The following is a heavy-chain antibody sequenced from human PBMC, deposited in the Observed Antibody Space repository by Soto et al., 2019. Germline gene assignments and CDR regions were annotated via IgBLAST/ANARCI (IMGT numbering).Heavy chain of an antibody. Sequence: PGESLKISCKGSGYSFASYWICWVRQMPVKGLEWMGIIYPGDSDTRYSPSFQGQVTISADKSISTAYLHWSSLKASDSAMYYCARQVEDGYSFAYHYWGQGTQVPVSS. D-gene: IGHD5-18*01. CDR1: GYSFASYW. J-gene: IGHJ4*02. V-gene: IGHV5-51*01. CDR2: IYPGDSDT. CDR3: ARQVEDGYSFAYHY.